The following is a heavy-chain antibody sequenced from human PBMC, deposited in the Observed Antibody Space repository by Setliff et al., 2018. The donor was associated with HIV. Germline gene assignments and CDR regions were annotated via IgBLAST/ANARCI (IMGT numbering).Heavy chain of an antibody. D-gene: IGHD6-13*01. V-gene: IGHV4-59*08. CDR3: ARHAIAAAGRGDNWFDP. CDR1: GGSISSYY. Sequence: SETLSLTCTVSGGSISSYYWSWIRQPPGKGLEWIGYIYYSGSSNYKPSLKSRVTISVDTSKNQFSLRLSSVTAADTAVYYCARHAIAAAGRGDNWFDPWGQGTLVTVSS. J-gene: IGHJ5*02. CDR2: IYYSGSS.